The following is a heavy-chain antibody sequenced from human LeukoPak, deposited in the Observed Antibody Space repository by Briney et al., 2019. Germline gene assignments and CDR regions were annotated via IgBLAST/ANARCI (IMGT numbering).Heavy chain of an antibody. CDR1: GFTVSSYS. CDR2: ISSSSSTI. Sequence: PGGSLRLSCAASGFTVSSYSMNWVRQAPGKGLEWVSYISSSSSTIYYADSVKGRFTISRDNAKNSLYLQMNSLRAEDTAVYYCAREGLTYYYDSSGYNWFDPWGQGTLVTVSS. CDR3: AREGLTYYYDSSGYNWFDP. J-gene: IGHJ5*02. D-gene: IGHD3-22*01. V-gene: IGHV3-48*01.